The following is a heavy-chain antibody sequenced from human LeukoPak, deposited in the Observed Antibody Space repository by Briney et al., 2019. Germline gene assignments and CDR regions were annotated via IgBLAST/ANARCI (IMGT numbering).Heavy chain of an antibody. V-gene: IGHV4-34*01. CDR3: ARGPGTVGLSP. J-gene: IGHJ5*02. D-gene: IGHD1/OR15-1a*01. CDR2: INHSGDT. Sequence: SETLSLTCNVSGVSFTNYYRSWIRQTPEKGLEWVGQINHSGDTSYNPSLRSRITLSVDRSKNQFSLKVTSVTAADTGVYYCARGPGTVGLSPWGQGTLVTVSS. CDR1: GVSFTNYY.